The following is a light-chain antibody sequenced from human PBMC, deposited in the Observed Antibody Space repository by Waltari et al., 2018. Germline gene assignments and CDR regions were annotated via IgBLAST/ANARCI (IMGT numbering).Light chain of an antibody. CDR1: SSDVGAYNY. V-gene: IGLV2-14*03. J-gene: IGLJ2*01. CDR3: SSYISSSTLEL. CDR2: DVI. Sequence: QSALTQPASVSGSPGQSITISCTGTSSDVGAYNYVSWYQQQPGKAPNLMIFDVINRPSGFSTRCSCSKSGNTSSLTISGLQAEDEADYYCSSYISSSTLELFGGGTSLTVL.